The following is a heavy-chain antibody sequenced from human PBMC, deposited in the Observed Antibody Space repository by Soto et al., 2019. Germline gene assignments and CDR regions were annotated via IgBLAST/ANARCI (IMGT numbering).Heavy chain of an antibody. V-gene: IGHV4-59*01. D-gene: IGHD3-10*01. Sequence: SETLSLTCTVSVGSISSYYWSWIRQPPGKGLEWIGYIYYSGSTNYNPSLKSRVTISVDTSKNQFSLKLSSVTAADTAVYYCARSYGSGSYGDYYYGMDVWGQGTTVTVSS. CDR2: IYYSGST. J-gene: IGHJ6*02. CDR3: ARSYGSGSYGDYYYGMDV. CDR1: VGSISSYY.